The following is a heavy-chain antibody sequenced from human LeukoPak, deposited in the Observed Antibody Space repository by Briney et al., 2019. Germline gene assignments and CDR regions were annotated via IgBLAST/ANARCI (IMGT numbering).Heavy chain of an antibody. D-gene: IGHD3-10*01. V-gene: IGHV1-18*01. Sequence: ASVTVSCKASGYTFTSYGISWVRQAPGQGLEWMGWISAYNGNTNYAQKLQDRVTMTTDTSTSTAYMELKSLRSDDTAVYYCARGGHRRYYYTSGSAFDPWGQGTLVTVSS. CDR3: ARGGHRRYYYTSGSAFDP. J-gene: IGHJ5*02. CDR1: GYTFTSYG. CDR2: ISAYNGNT.